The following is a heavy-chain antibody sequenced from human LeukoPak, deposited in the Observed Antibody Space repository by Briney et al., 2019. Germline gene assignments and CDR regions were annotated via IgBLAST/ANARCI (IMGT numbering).Heavy chain of an antibody. Sequence: GGSLRLSCAASGFTFDDYAMHWVRQAPGKGLEWVSGISWNSGSIGYADSVKGRFTISRDNAKNSLYLQMNSLRAEDTALYYCAKDLGYCSSTSCYTFDYWGQGTLVTVSS. CDR1: GFTFDDYA. J-gene: IGHJ4*02. CDR3: AKDLGYCSSTSCYTFDY. D-gene: IGHD2-2*02. CDR2: ISWNSGSI. V-gene: IGHV3-9*01.